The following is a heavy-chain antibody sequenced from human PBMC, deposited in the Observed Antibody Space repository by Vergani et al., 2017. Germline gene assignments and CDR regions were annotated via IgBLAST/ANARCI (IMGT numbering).Heavy chain of an antibody. Sequence: QVQLVESGGGLVKPGGSLRLSCAASGFTFSDYYMSWIRQAPGKGLEWVSYISSSSSYIYYADSVKGRFTISRDNAKNSLYLQMNSLRAEDTAVYYCARDLPPYYDFWSGYYTDYYYYGMDVWGQGTTVTVSS. V-gene: IGHV3-11*06. CDR1: GFTFSDYY. CDR3: ARDLPPYYDFWSGYYTDYYYYGMDV. D-gene: IGHD3-3*01. J-gene: IGHJ6*02. CDR2: ISSSSSYI.